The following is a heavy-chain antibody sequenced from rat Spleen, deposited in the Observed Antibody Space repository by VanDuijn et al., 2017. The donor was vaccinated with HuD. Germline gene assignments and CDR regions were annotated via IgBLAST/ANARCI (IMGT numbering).Heavy chain of an antibody. Sequence: EVQLVESGGGLVQPGRSLTLSCAASGFTFSDYDMAWVRQAPTKGLEWVASISPSGGTTYYRDSVKGRFTVSRDDAKSTLYLQMDSLGSEDTATYYCARRNSGSYYFDYWGHGVMATVSS. V-gene: IGHV5-25*01. CDR1: GFTFSDYD. D-gene: IGHD4-4*01. J-gene: IGHJ2*01. CDR3: ARRNSGSYYFDY. CDR2: ISPSGGTT.